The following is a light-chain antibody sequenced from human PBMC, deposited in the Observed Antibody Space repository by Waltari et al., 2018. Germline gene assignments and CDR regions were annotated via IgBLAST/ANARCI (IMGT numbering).Light chain of an antibody. J-gene: IGKJ5*01. CDR3: QQRSNWPIT. CDR1: QSVNTY. CDR2: DTS. V-gene: IGKV3-11*01. Sequence: EIVLTQSPATMSLSPGERATLSCRASQSVNTYLAWYQQKPGQAPRLLIYDTSNRATGIPARFSGSGSATDFTLTISSLEPEDFAVYYCQQRSNWPITSGQGTRLEIK.